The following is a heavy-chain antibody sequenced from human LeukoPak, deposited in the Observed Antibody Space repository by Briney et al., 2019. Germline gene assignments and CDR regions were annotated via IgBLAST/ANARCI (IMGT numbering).Heavy chain of an antibody. CDR1: GYRFTNYW. V-gene: IGHV5-51*01. CDR3: ARQGVYYSDSSAFYY. Sequence: GESLQISCKGSGYRFTNYWIGWGRQKPGKGLELMGSIYPGDSDTRFSPSFQGQVTISADKSMTTAYLQWSSLKASDTAMYYCARQGVYYSDSSAFYYWGQGTLVSVSS. D-gene: IGHD3-22*01. CDR2: IYPGDSDT. J-gene: IGHJ4*02.